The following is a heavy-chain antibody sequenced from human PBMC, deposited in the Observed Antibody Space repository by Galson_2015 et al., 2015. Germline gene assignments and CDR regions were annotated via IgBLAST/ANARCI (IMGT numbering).Heavy chain of an antibody. V-gene: IGHV1-69*06. CDR3: ARVSQDCSRASCPYNY. J-gene: IGHJ4*02. Sequence: SVKVSCKASGGSFSTYAINWVRQAPGQGLEWMGGITPMFGTANYAQKFQGRVTITADKSTSTAYMEVSSLRSEDTAVYYCARVSQDCSRASCPYNYWGQGTLVTVSS. CDR1: GGSFSTYA. D-gene: IGHD2-2*01. CDR2: ITPMFGTA.